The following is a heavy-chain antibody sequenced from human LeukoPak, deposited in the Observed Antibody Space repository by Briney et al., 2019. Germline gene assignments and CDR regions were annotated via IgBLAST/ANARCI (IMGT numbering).Heavy chain of an antibody. D-gene: IGHD6-13*01. Sequence: GGSLRLSCAASGFTFSSYAMSWVRQTPGKGLEWVSTISGSGGSTYYADSVKGRFTISRDNSKNTLYLQMNSLRAEDTAVYYCARDDWDSSPFDYWGQGTLVTVSS. J-gene: IGHJ4*02. CDR3: ARDDWDSSPFDY. V-gene: IGHV3-23*01. CDR2: ISGSGGST. CDR1: GFTFSSYA.